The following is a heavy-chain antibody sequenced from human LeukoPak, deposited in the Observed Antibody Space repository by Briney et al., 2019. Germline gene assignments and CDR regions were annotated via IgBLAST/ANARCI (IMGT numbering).Heavy chain of an antibody. Sequence: GGSLRLSCVASGITFSYAWMTWVRQAPGKGLEWVGLIKSNIDGGTTDYAAPVKGRFTISRDDSKNTVYLQVNSLKTEDTAVYYCAGSGYAFDDWGQGTLVTVSS. J-gene: IGHJ4*02. CDR3: AGSGYAFDD. D-gene: IGHD3-22*01. CDR2: IKSNIDGGTT. V-gene: IGHV3-15*01. CDR1: GITFSYAW.